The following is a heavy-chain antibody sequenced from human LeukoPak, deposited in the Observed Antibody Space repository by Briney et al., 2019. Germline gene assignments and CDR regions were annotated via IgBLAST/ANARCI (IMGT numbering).Heavy chain of an antibody. Sequence: KPSETLSLTCTVSGGSISSYYWSWIRQPPGKGLEWIGYIYYSGSTNYNPSLKSRVTISVDTSKNQFSLKLSSVTAADTAVYYCARDGYGDYLDYWGQGTLVTVSS. CDR2: IYYSGST. CDR3: ARDGYGDYLDY. CDR1: GGSISSYY. J-gene: IGHJ4*02. D-gene: IGHD4-17*01. V-gene: IGHV4-59*12.